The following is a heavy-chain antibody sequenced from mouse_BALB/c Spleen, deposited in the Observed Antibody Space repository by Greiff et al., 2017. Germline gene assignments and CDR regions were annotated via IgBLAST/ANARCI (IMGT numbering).Heavy chain of an antibody. D-gene: IGHD3-3*01. J-gene: IGHJ4*01. CDR3: ARDTGTGAMDY. V-gene: IGHV7-3*02. CDR1: GFTFTDYY. Sequence: DVHLVESGGGLVQPGGSLRLSCATSGFTFTDYYMSWVRQPPGKALEWLGFIRNKANGYTTEYSASVKGRFTISRDNSQSILYLQMNTLRAEDSATYYCARDTGTGAMDYWGQGTSGTVSS. CDR2: IRNKANGYTT.